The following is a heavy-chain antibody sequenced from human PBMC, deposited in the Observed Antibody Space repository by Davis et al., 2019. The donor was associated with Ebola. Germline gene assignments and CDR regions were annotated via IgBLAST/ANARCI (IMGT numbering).Heavy chain of an antibody. J-gene: IGHJ5*02. CDR3: AKGEHFYGSGSYSFDP. V-gene: IGHV4-59*08. Sequence: SETLSLTCTVSGGSVSSQYWSWIRQPPGKGLEWIGYIYYGGGFNNHNYNPSLKSRVTISVDTSKKQVSLKLSSVTAADTAVYYCAKGEHFYGSGSYSFDPWGQGTLVIVSS. CDR2: IYYGGGFNNH. D-gene: IGHD3-10*01. CDR1: GGSVSSQY.